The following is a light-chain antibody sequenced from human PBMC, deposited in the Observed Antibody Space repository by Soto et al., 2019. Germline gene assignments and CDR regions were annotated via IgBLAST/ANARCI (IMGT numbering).Light chain of an antibody. CDR3: QQRSNWP. V-gene: IGKV3-11*01. CDR2: DAS. Sequence: EIVLTQSPATLSLSPGERATLSCRASQSVSSYLAWYQQKPSQAPRLLIYDASNRATGIPARFSGSGSGTDFTLTISSLEPEDFAVYYCQQRSNWPFGQGTRLEIK. J-gene: IGKJ5*01. CDR1: QSVSSY.